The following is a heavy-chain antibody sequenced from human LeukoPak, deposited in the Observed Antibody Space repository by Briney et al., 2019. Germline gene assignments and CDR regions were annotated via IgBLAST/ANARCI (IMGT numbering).Heavy chain of an antibody. CDR2: ISPGGTDT. J-gene: IGHJ4*02. CDR3: AKRGGYETMAAFDY. CDR1: GFTFSTYA. D-gene: IGHD3-10*01. V-gene: IGHV3-23*01. Sequence: GGSLRLSRAASGFTFSTYAMSWVRQAPGKGLEWVSAISPGGTDTYYADSVKGRFTISRDNSKNTLFLQMNNLRAEDTAVYYCAKRGGYETMAAFDYWGQGTLVTVSS.